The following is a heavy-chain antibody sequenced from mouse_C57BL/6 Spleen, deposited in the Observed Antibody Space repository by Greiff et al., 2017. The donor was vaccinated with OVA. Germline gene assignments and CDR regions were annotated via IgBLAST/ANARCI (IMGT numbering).Heavy chain of an antibody. CDR3: ARDYYGSPSFDY. V-gene: IGHV1-55*01. CDR2: IYPGSGST. D-gene: IGHD1-1*01. J-gene: IGHJ2*01. CDR1: GYTFTSYW. Sequence: QVQLQQPGAELVKPGASVKMSCKASGYTFTSYWITWVKQRPGQGLEWIGDIYPGSGSTNYNEKFKSKATLTVDTSSSTAYMQLSSLTSEDSAVYYCARDYYGSPSFDYWGQGTTLTVSS.